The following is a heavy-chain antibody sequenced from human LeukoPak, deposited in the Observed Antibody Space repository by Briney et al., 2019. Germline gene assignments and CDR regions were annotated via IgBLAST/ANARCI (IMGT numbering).Heavy chain of an antibody. D-gene: IGHD1-26*01. J-gene: IGHJ4*02. CDR1: GFTVSSNY. Sequence: GGSLRLSCAASGFTVSSNYMSSVRQAPGKGLEWVSDIYSGGSTYYADSVKGRFTISRDNSKNTMYHQMNSLRAEDTAVYYCARAGGGSYPFDYWGQGTLVTVSS. CDR3: ARAGGGSYPFDY. CDR2: IYSGGST. V-gene: IGHV3-66*01.